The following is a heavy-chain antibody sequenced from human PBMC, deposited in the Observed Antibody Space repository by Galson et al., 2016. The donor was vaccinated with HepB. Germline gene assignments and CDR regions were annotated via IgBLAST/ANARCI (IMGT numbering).Heavy chain of an antibody. D-gene: IGHD1-1*01. J-gene: IGHJ4*01. CDR2: TDGSGGST. V-gene: IGHV3-23*01. CDR3: AKDRYWNRDFGN. Sequence: LRLSCAASGFTFSTYTMSWVRQAPGKGLEWVSGTDGSGGSTYYANPVKGRFTISRDNSKNTMYLQMNSLKAEDTAMYFCAKDRYWNRDFGNWGPGTLVTVSS. CDR1: GFTFSTYT.